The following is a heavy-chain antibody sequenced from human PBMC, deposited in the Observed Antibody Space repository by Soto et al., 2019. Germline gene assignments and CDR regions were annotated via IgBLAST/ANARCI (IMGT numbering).Heavy chain of an antibody. D-gene: IGHD6-6*01. CDR2: IYYSGSP. CDR3: ARLYSSSVWFDP. V-gene: IGHV4-59*01. Sequence: SETLSLTCTVSGGSISSYYWSWIRQPPGKGLEWIGYIYYSGSPYYNPSLKSRVTISVDTSKNQFSLKLSSATAADTAVYYCARLYSSSVWFDPWGQGTLVTVSS. J-gene: IGHJ5*02. CDR1: GGSISSYY.